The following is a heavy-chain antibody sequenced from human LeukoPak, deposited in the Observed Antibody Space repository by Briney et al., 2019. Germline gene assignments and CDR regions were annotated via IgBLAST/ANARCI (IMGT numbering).Heavy chain of an antibody. CDR1: GLTFSRFS. D-gene: IGHD6-19*01. J-gene: IGHJ4*02. V-gene: IGHV3-48*02. Sequence: PGGSLRLSCAASGLTFSRFSMSWVRQAPGKGLEWISYISSSSSTIYYAVSVKGRFTISRDNAKNSLYLQMNSLRDADTAVYYCARDYGGSGWSLDYWGQGTLVPVSS. CDR3: ARDYGGSGWSLDY. CDR2: ISSSSSTI.